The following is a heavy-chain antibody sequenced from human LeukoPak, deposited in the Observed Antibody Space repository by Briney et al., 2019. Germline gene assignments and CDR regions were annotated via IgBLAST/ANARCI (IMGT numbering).Heavy chain of an antibody. CDR1: DDSITMYY. J-gene: IGHJ4*02. D-gene: IGHD3-22*01. CDR3: ARDGSMIVPGTYYFDY. CDR2: VDHTGST. Sequence: SETLSLTCTVSDDSITMYYWTWIRQPPGKGLEWIGYVDHTGSTNFNPSLNGRVSISRDTSKNLFSLRLRSVTAADTAVYYCARDGSMIVPGTYYFDYWGQGTLVTVSS. V-gene: IGHV4-59*01.